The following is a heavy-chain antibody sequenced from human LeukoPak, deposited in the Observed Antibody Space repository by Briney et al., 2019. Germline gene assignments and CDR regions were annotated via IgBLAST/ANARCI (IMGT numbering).Heavy chain of an antibody. CDR2: IYSDNT. D-gene: IGHD3-10*01. CDR3: ARDTGGLYYYGSGSYGLGYFDY. Sequence: GGSLRLSCTVSGFTVSSNSMSWVRQAPGKGLEWVSFIYSDNTHYSDSVKGRFTISRDNSKNTLYLQMNSLRAEDTAVYYCARDTGGLYYYGSGSYGLGYFDYWGQGTLVTVSS. J-gene: IGHJ4*02. V-gene: IGHV3-53*01. CDR1: GFTVSSNS.